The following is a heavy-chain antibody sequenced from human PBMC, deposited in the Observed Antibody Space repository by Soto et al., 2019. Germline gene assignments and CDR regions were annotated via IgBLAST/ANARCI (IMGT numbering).Heavy chain of an antibody. J-gene: IGHJ3*02. CDR2: IKQDGSEK. D-gene: IGHD6-13*01. CDR1: GFTFSSYW. CDR3: ARDIPTGLRIAAAGTAFDI. Sequence: GGSLRLSCAASGFTFSSYWMSWVRQAPGKGLEWVANIKQDGSEKYYVDSVKGRFTFSRDNAKNSLYLQMNSLRAEDTAVYYCARDIPTGLRIAAAGTAFDIWGQGTMVTVSS. V-gene: IGHV3-7*01.